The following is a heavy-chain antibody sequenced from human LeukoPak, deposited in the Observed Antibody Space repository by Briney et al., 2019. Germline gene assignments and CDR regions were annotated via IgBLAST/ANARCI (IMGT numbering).Heavy chain of an antibody. CDR2: INHSGST. CDR3: ARLTQWLGSYYMDV. J-gene: IGHJ6*03. V-gene: IGHV4-39*07. D-gene: IGHD6-19*01. Sequence: MASETLSLTCTVSGVSISSSNSYWGWIRQPPGKGLEWIGEINHSGSTNYNPSLKSRVTISVDTSKNQFSLKLSSVTAADTAVYYCARLTQWLGSYYMDVWGKGTTVTISS. CDR1: GVSISSSNSY.